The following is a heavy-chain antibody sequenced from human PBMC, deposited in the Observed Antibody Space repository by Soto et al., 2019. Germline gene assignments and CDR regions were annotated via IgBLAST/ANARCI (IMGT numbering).Heavy chain of an antibody. V-gene: IGHV4-34*01. CDR3: ARVTTGYWFDP. Sequence: PSETLFLTCTFYGGDVSGYYWSWVRQPPGKGLEWIGEINHSGSTNYNPSLKSRVNISVDTSKNQFSLKLSSVTAADSAVYYCARVTTGYWFDPWGQGTLVTVSS. J-gene: IGHJ5*02. D-gene: IGHD4-4*01. CDR2: INHSGST. CDR1: GGDVSGYY.